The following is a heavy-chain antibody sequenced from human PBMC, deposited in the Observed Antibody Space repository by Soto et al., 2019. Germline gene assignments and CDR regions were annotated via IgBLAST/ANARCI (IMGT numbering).Heavy chain of an antibody. V-gene: IGHV3-72*01. Sequence: PGGSLRLSCGASGFTFSDHYMDWVRQAPGKGLEWVGRTRNKANSYTTEYAASVKGRFTISRDDSKSSLFLQMNSLKTEDTAVYYCVRVSVVGGYFDYWGQGTLVTVSS. CDR1: GFTFSDHY. CDR2: TRNKANSYTT. J-gene: IGHJ4*02. CDR3: VRVSVVGGYFDY. D-gene: IGHD2-15*01.